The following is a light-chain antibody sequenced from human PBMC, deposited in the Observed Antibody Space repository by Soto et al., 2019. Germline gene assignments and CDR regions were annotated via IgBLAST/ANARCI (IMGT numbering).Light chain of an antibody. Sequence: EIALTQSPATLSLSPGERATLSCRASQSVSRYLAWYQQKPGQAPRLLIYDASNRATGIPARFSGSGSGTDFTLTISSLEPEDFALYYCQQRSNWPSFGQGTRLEIK. J-gene: IGKJ5*01. CDR1: QSVSRY. CDR3: QQRSNWPS. V-gene: IGKV3-11*01. CDR2: DAS.